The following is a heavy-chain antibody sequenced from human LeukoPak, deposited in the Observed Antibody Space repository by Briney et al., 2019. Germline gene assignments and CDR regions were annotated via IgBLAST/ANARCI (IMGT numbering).Heavy chain of an antibody. CDR3: ARVTESYGSGRRHNYYYYYMDV. Sequence: ASVKVSCKASGGTFSSYAISWVRQAPGQGLEWMGGIIPIFGTANYAQKFQGRVTITADKSTSTAYMELSSLRSEDTAVYYCARVTESYGSGRRHNYYYYYMDVWGKGTTVTISS. CDR1: GGTFSSYA. D-gene: IGHD3-10*01. V-gene: IGHV1-69*06. J-gene: IGHJ6*03. CDR2: IIPIFGTA.